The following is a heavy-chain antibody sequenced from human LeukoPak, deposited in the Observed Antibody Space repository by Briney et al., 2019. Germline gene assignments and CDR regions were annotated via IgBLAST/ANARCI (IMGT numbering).Heavy chain of an antibody. CDR2: IHYSGST. CDR3: AREGGFYRPLDY. CDR1: GGSISSYY. D-gene: IGHD3-3*01. J-gene: IGHJ4*02. V-gene: IGHV4-59*12. Sequence: SETLSLTCTVSGGSISSYYWSWIRQPPGKGLEWIGYIHYSGSTDYNSSLKSRVIISVDTSKNQFSLKLTSVTAADTAVYYCAREGGFYRPLDYSGQGTLVTVSS.